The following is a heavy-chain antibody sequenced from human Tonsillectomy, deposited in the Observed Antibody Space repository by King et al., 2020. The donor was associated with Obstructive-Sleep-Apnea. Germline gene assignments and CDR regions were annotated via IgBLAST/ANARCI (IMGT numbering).Heavy chain of an antibody. CDR3: ATCSVWGTYRFLS. CDR1: GHTLTELS. Sequence: QLVQSGAEVKKPGASVKVSRKVSGHTLTELSMHWGRQAPGKGLEWRGGFVPEDGETFYAQRFQRRGTMTEDTSTDTAYMELSSLRSEDTAVYYCATCSVWGTYRFLSWGQGILVTVSA. J-gene: IGHJ4*02. V-gene: IGHV1-24*01. D-gene: IGHD3-16*02. CDR2: FVPEDGET.